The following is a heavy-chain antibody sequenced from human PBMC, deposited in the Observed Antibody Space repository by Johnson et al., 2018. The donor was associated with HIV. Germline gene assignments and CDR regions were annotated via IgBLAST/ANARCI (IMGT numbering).Heavy chain of an antibody. J-gene: IGHJ3*02. D-gene: IGHD1-26*01. CDR2: ISGSGVST. Sequence: VQLVESGGGLVQPGGSLRLSCAASVFTFSSYAMSWVRQAPGKGLEWVSVISGSGVSTYYADSVKGRFTISRDNSKNTLYLQMNSLRAEDTAVYYCAKGIKKELGEDDAFDIWGQGTMVTVSS. V-gene: IGHV3-23*04. CDR3: AKGIKKELGEDDAFDI. CDR1: VFTFSSYA.